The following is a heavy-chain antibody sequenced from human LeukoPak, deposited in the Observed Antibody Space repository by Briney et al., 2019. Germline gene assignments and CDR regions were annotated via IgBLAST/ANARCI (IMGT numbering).Heavy chain of an antibody. CDR2: ISAYNGNT. J-gene: IGHJ4*02. V-gene: IGHV1-18*01. CDR3: ARGGYDFWSGYSAVDY. Sequence: ASVKVPCKASGYTFTSYGISWVRQAPGQGLEWMGWISAYNGNTNYAQKLQGRVTMTTDTSTSTAYMELRSLRSDDTAVYYCARGGYDFWSGYSAVDYWGQGTLVTVSS. D-gene: IGHD3-3*01. CDR1: GYTFTSYG.